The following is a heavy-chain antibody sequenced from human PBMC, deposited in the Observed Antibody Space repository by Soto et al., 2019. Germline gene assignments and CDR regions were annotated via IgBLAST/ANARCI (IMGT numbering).Heavy chain of an antibody. Sequence: PPETLSLTCTVSGGSISSGDYYWSWIRQPPGEGLEWIGYIYYSGSTYYNPSLKSRVTISVDTSKNQFSLKLSSVTAADTAVYYCARGRRVATINFGIGYWGQGTLVTVS. CDR3: ARGRRVATINFGIGY. V-gene: IGHV4-30-4*01. J-gene: IGHJ4*02. CDR1: GGSISSGDYY. CDR2: IYYSGST. D-gene: IGHD5-12*01.